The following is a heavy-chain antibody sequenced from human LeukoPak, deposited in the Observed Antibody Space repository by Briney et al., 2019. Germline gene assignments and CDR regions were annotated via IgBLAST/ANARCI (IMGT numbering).Heavy chain of an antibody. CDR1: GFTFSSYS. CDR2: ISSSSSYI. V-gene: IGHV3-21*01. D-gene: IGHD3-10*01. Sequence: GGSLRLSCAASGFTFSSYSMNWVRQAPGKGLEWVSSISSSSSYIYYADSVKGRFTISRDNAKNSLYLQMNSLRAEDTAVYYCARDFPMVRGRYYMDVWGKGTTVTISS. CDR3: ARDFPMVRGRYYMDV. J-gene: IGHJ6*03.